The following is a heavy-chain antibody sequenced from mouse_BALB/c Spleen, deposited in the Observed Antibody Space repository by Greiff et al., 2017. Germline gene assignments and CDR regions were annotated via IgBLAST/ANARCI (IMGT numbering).Heavy chain of an antibody. J-gene: IGHJ4*01. Sequence: VKLQESGPGLVQPSQSLSITCTVSGFSLTSYGVHWVRQSPGKGLEWLGVIWSGGSTDYNAAFISRLSISKDNSKSQVFFKMNSLQADDTAIYYCARKGGYGYFYAMDYWGQGTSVTVSS. D-gene: IGHD2-2*01. CDR3: ARKGGYGYFYAMDY. V-gene: IGHV2-4-1*01. CDR2: IWSGGST. CDR1: GFSLTSYG.